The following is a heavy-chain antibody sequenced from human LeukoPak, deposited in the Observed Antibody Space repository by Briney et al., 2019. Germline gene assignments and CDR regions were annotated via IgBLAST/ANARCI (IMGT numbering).Heavy chain of an antibody. CDR1: GFTFSSYG. CDR3: ARGGTYYYGMDV. V-gene: IGHV3-33*01. J-gene: IGHJ6*02. CDR2: IWYDGSNK. Sequence: GGSLRLSCAASGFTFSSYGMHCVRQAPGKGLEWVAVIWYDGSNKYYPDSVNGRFTISRDNSKNTLYLQMNSLRAEDTAVYYCARGGTYYYGMDVWGQGTTVTVSS.